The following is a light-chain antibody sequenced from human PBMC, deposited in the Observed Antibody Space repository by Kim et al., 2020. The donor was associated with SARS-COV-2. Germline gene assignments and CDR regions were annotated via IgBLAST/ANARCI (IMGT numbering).Light chain of an antibody. CDR3: QVWDRTSDHPV. Sequence: SYELTQPPSVSVAPGKTATITCGVNNFGSESVHRYQQKPGQAPRLVISYDTDRPSGIPERFSGSTSGNTATLTISRVEAGDEADYFCQVWDRTSDHPVFG. V-gene: IGLV3-21*04. CDR2: YDT. J-gene: IGLJ3*02. CDR1: NFGSES.